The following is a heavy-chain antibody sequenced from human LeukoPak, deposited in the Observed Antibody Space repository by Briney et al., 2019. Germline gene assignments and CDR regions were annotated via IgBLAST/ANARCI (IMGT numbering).Heavy chain of an antibody. CDR1: GFTFSDYY. V-gene: IGHV3-11*04. CDR2: ISSSGSTI. Sequence: GGSLRLSCAASGFTFSDYYMSWIRQAPGKGLEWVSYISSSGSTIYYADSVKGRFTISRDNAKNSLYLQMNSLRAEDTAVYYRAISPYGAFHLDHWGQGTLVTVSS. D-gene: IGHD4-17*01. J-gene: IGHJ4*02. CDR3: AISPYGAFHLDH.